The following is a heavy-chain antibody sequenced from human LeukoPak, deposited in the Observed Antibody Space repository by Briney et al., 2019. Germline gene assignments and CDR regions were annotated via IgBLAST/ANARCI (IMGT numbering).Heavy chain of an antibody. CDR1: GFTFSSYR. J-gene: IGHJ3*02. CDR2: ISSSSSYI. Sequence: RRSLRLSCAASGFTFSSYRMNSVRQAPGQGLEWVSSISSSSSYIYYADSVKGRFTISRDNAKNSLYLQMNSLRAEGTAVYYCAREVKNENAFDIWGQGTMVTVSS. CDR3: AREVKNENAFDI. V-gene: IGHV3-21*01.